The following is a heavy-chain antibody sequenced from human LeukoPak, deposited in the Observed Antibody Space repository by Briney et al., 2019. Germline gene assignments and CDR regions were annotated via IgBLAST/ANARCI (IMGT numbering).Heavy chain of an antibody. CDR2: IRSSHRPI. CDR3: ARVLSYYDSSGSYGDWYFDL. J-gene: IGHJ2*01. D-gene: IGHD3-22*01. Sequence: GGSLRLSWAASGFTFSTFEMNWVRQAPGKGLEWVSYIRSSHRPIYYADSVKGRFTISRDNAQNSLYLQMNNLRAEDTAVYYCARVLSYYDSSGSYGDWYFDLWGRGTLVTVSS. CDR1: GFTFSTFE. V-gene: IGHV3-48*03.